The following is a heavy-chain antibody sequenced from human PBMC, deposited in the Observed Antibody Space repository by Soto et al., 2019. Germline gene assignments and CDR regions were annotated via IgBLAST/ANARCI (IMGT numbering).Heavy chain of an antibody. Sequence: GGSLRLSCAASGFTFSSYGMHWVRQAPGKGLERVAVISYDGSNKYYADSVKGRFTISRDNSKNTLYLQMNSLRAEDTAVYYCALPGDSSSSGFDYWGQGTLVTVSS. CDR1: GFTFSSYG. D-gene: IGHD6-6*01. CDR2: ISYDGSNK. CDR3: ALPGDSSSSGFDY. V-gene: IGHV3-30*03. J-gene: IGHJ4*02.